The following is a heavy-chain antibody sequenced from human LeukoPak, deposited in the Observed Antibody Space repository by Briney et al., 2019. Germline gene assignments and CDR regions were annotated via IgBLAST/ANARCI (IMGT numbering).Heavy chain of an antibody. Sequence: GGSLRLSCAASGFTFSSYWMNWARQAPGKGLEWVASINHNGNVNYYVDSVKGRFTISRDNSKNTLYLQMNSLRAEDTAVYYCARAGTPEYSSSSGGFDYWGQGTLVTVSS. CDR3: ARAGTPEYSSSSGGFDY. D-gene: IGHD6-6*01. J-gene: IGHJ4*02. CDR1: GFTFSSYW. V-gene: IGHV3-7*01. CDR2: INHNGNVN.